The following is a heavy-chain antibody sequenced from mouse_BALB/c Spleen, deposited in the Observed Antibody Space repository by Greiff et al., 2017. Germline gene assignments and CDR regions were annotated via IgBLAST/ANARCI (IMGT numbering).Heavy chain of an antibody. J-gene: IGHJ4*01. CDR3: VRRAMDY. CDR2: IRSKSNNYAT. Sequence: DVKLVESGGGLVQPKGSLKLSCAASGFTFNTYAMNWVRQAPGKGLEWVARIRSKSNNYATYYADSVKDRFTISRDDSQSMLYLQMNNLKTEDTAMYYSVRRAMDYWGQGTSVTVAS. V-gene: IGHV10-1*02. CDR1: GFTFNTYA.